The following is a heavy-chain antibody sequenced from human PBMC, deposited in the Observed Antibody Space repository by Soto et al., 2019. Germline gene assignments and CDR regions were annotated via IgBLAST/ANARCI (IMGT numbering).Heavy chain of an antibody. CDR3: ARATYGDYGAYYYGMDV. J-gene: IGHJ6*02. D-gene: IGHD4-17*01. Sequence: TLSLTCTVSGGSISSGDYYWSWIRQPPGKGLEWIGYIYYSGSTYYNPSLKSRVSISVDTSKNQFSLKLSSVTAADTAVYYCARATYGDYGAYYYGMDVWGQGTTVTVSS. CDR2: IYYSGST. V-gene: IGHV4-30-4*01. CDR1: GGSISSGDYY.